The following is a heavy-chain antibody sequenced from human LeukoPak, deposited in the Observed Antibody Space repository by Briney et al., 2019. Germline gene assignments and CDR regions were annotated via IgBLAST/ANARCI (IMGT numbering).Heavy chain of an antibody. J-gene: IGHJ6*02. Sequence: PSETLSLTCTVSGASISSFYWSWIRQPPGKGLEFIGYVYYTGSTNYTPALESRVTISLDTSKNEFSLKMSSVTAADTAVYYCARVPVYYGMDVWGQRT. CDR3: ARVPVYYGMDV. CDR2: VYYTGST. V-gene: IGHV4-59*01. CDR1: GASISSFY.